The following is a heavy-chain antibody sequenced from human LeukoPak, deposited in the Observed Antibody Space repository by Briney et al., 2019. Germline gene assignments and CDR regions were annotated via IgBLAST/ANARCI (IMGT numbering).Heavy chain of an antibody. J-gene: IGHJ4*02. Sequence: ASVNVSCQASGYTFTGYYMHWVRQAPGQGVEWLGWINTNSGGKNYTQKFQGRVTMTSDTSISTAYMELSMLRSDDTAVYYCARDGDYGTGSYYRGFFDYWCRGTLVTVSS. D-gene: IGHD3-10*01. CDR3: ARDGDYGTGSYYRGFFDY. V-gene: IGHV1-2*02. CDR1: GYTFTGYY. CDR2: INTNSGGK.